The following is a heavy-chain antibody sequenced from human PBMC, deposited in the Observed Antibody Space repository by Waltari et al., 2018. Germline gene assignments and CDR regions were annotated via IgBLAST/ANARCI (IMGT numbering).Heavy chain of an antibody. CDR1: GFTFDDYA. CDR3: ARSNYVAYYFDY. Sequence: EVQLVESGGVVVQPGGSLRLSCAASGFTFDDYAMHWVRQAPGKGLELVSLISWDGGSTYYADSVKGRFTISRDNSKNSLYLQMNSLRAEDTALYYCARSNYVAYYFDYWGQGTLVTVSS. J-gene: IGHJ4*02. CDR2: ISWDGGST. D-gene: IGHD4-4*01. V-gene: IGHV3-43D*04.